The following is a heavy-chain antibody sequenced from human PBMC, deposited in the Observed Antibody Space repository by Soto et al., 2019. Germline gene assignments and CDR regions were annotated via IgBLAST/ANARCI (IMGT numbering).Heavy chain of an antibody. CDR2: INHSGST. Sequence: QVQLQQWGAGLLKPSETLSLTCAVYGGSFSGYYWSWIRQPPGKGLEWIGEINHSGSTNYNPSLKSRVTRSVDTSKNQFSLKLSSVTAADTAVYYCARGGGSYKNAFDIWGQGTMVTVSS. J-gene: IGHJ3*02. CDR3: ARGGGSYKNAFDI. D-gene: IGHD1-26*01. CDR1: GGSFSGYY. V-gene: IGHV4-34*01.